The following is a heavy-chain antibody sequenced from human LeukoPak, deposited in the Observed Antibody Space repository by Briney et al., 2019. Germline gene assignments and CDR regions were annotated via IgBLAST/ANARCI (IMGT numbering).Heavy chain of an antibody. Sequence: SETLSLTCTVSGGSISSYYWSWIRQHPGKGLEWIGYIYYSGSTYYNPSLKSRVTISVDTSKNQFSLKLSSVTAADTAVYYCAKRLAMTGTYHFDYWGQGTLVTVSS. D-gene: IGHD6-19*01. CDR2: IYYSGST. CDR1: GGSISSYY. J-gene: IGHJ4*02. V-gene: IGHV4-59*06. CDR3: AKRLAMTGTYHFDY.